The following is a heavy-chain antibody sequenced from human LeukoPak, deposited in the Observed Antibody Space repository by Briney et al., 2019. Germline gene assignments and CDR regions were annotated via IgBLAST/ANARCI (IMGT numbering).Heavy chain of an antibody. CDR2: INHSGST. V-gene: IGHV4-34*01. CDR1: GGSLSGYY. Sequence: SETLSLTCAVYGGSLSGYYWSWIRQPPGKGLEWIGEINHSGSTNYNPSLKSRVTISVDTSKNQFSLKLSSVTAADTAVYYCAREINYYGSGSPKFFDYWGQGTLVTVSS. D-gene: IGHD3-10*01. J-gene: IGHJ4*02. CDR3: AREINYYGSGSPKFFDY.